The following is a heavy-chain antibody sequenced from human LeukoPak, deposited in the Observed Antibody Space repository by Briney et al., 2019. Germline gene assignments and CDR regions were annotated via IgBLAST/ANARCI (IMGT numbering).Heavy chain of an antibody. CDR3: ARHRLVGYYYYYYMDV. J-gene: IGHJ6*03. CDR2: INHSGST. D-gene: IGHD6-13*01. CDR1: GGSFSGYY. Sequence: SETLSLTCAVYGGSFSGYYWSWIRQPPGKGLEWIGEINHSGSTNYNPSLKSRVTISVDTSKNQFSLKLSSVTAADTAVYYCARHRLVGYYYYYYMDVWDKGTTVTISS. V-gene: IGHV4-34*01.